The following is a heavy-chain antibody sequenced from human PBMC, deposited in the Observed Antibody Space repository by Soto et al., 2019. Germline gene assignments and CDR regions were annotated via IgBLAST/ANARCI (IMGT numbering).Heavy chain of an antibody. V-gene: IGHV4-39*01. CDR3: ARQDYSSSTDASFLVNGYFDL. CDR1: GGSISSSSYY. Sequence: ETLSLTCTVSGGSISSSSYYWGWIRQPPGKGLELIGSIYYSGSTYYNPSLKSRVTISVDTSKNQFSLKLSSVTAADTAVYYCARQDYSSSTDASFLVNGYFDLWGRGILVTVPQ. J-gene: IGHJ2*01. CDR2: IYYSGST. D-gene: IGHD6-6*01.